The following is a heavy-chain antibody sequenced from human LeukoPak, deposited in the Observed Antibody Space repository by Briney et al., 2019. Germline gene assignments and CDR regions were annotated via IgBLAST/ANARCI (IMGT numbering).Heavy chain of an antibody. V-gene: IGHV3-33*01. D-gene: IGHD3-16*01. CDR3: ARDLLFRGGRAPYAFDI. Sequence: PGGSLRLSCAASGFTFSSYGMHWVRQAPGKGLEWVAVIWYDGSNKYYADSVKGRFTISRDNSKNTLYLQMNSLRAEDTAVYYCARDLLFRGGRAPYAFDIWGQGTMVTVSS. CDR2: IWYDGSNK. J-gene: IGHJ3*02. CDR1: GFTFSSYG.